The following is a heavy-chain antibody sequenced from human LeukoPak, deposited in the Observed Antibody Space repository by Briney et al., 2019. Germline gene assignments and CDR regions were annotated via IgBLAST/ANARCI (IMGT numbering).Heavy chain of an antibody. D-gene: IGHD2-2*01. CDR3: ARVPRYCSSTSCANFDY. Sequence: ASVKVSCKASGYTFTGYYMHWVRQAPGQGLEWMGRINPSSGGTNYAQKFQGRVTMTRDTSISTAYMELSRLRSDDTAVYYCARVPRYCSSTSCANFDYWGQGTLVTVSS. V-gene: IGHV1-2*06. CDR2: INPSSGGT. CDR1: GYTFTGYY. J-gene: IGHJ4*02.